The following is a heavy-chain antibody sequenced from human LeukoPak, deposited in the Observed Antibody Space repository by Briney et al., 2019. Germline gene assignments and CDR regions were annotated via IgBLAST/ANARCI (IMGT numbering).Heavy chain of an antibody. CDR3: ARGKVVAGTPGQNSWDY. CDR1: GGSISSYY. Sequence: SETLSLTCTVSGGSISSYYWSWIRQPAGKGLEWIGRIYTSGSTNYNPSLKSRVTMSVDTSKNQFSLKLSSVTAADTAVYYYARGKVVAGTPGQNSWDYWGQGTLVTVSS. V-gene: IGHV4-4*07. CDR2: IYTSGST. J-gene: IGHJ4*02. D-gene: IGHD6-19*01.